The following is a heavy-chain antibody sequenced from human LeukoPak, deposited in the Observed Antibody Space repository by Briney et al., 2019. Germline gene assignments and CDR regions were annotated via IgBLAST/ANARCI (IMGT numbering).Heavy chain of an antibody. D-gene: IGHD3-22*01. CDR2: INHSGST. V-gene: IGHV4-34*01. CDR1: GGSISSYY. J-gene: IGHJ4*02. CDR3: ATHYDSSGYYYS. Sequence: SETLSLTCTVSGGSISSYYWSWIRQPPGKGLEWIGEINHSGSTNYNPSLKSRVTISVDTSKNQFSLKLSSVTAADTAVYYCATHYDSSGYYYSWGQGTLVTVSS.